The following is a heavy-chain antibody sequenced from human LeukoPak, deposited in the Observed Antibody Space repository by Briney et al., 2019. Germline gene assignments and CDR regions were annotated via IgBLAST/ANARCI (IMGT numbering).Heavy chain of an antibody. CDR2: IKSKTDGGTT. CDR3: TTDYTIFGVDDDY. CDR1: GFTYNTYG. V-gene: IGHV3-15*01. J-gene: IGHJ4*02. Sequence: GGSLRLSCAASGFTYNTYGMHWVRQAPGKGLKWVGRIKSKTDGGTTDYAAPVKGRFTISRDDSKNTLYLQMNSLKTEDTAVYYCTTDYTIFGVDDDYWGQGTLVTVSS. D-gene: IGHD3-3*01.